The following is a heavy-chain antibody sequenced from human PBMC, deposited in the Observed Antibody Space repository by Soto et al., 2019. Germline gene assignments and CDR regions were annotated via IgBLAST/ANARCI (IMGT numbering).Heavy chain of an antibody. V-gene: IGHV3-30*18. CDR1: RFTFSTYG. D-gene: IGHD1-20*01. CDR2: ISYGGSNK. Sequence: QVQLVESGGGVVQPGRSLRLSCAASRFTFSTYGMHWVRQAPGKGLEWVSFISYGGSNKYYADSVKGRFTISRDNSKNTLYLQMNSLRVEDTAVFYCAKEHDPHITGPSDLWGQGTLVTVSS. J-gene: IGHJ5*02. CDR3: AKEHDPHITGPSDL.